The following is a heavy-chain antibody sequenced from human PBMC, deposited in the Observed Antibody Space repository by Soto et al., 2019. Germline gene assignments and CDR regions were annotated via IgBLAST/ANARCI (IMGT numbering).Heavy chain of an antibody. CDR2: LYYSGNT. D-gene: IGHD3-10*01. J-gene: IGHJ6*02. CDR3: ARGGSEGGLEV. CDR1: GASISTYY. Sequence: SETLSLTCTVAGASISTYYGTWIRQAPGKGLEWIGYLYYSGNTNYNPSLKSRVTMSVDTSKNHFYLTLTSATAADTAVYFCARGGSEGGLEVWGQGTTVTVSS. V-gene: IGHV4-59*01.